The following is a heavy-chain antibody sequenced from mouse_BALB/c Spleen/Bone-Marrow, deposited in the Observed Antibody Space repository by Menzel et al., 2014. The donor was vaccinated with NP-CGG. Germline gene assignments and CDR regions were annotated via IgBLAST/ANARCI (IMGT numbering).Heavy chain of an antibody. CDR2: IWSGGST. D-gene: IGHD1-2*01. J-gene: IGHJ4*01. V-gene: IGHV2-2*02. Sequence: QVQLKESGPGLVQPSQSLSITCTVSGFSLTSYGVHWVRQSPGKGLEWLGVIWSGGSTDYNAAFISRLSISKDNSKSQVFFKMNSLQANDTAIYYCASTTAPYYYAMDYWGQGTSVTVSS. CDR1: GFSLTSYG. CDR3: ASTTAPYYYAMDY.